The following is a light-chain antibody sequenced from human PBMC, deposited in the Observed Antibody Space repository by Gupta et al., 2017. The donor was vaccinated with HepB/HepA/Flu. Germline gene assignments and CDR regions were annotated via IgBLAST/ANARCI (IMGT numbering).Light chain of an antibody. Sequence: SALTQPASVSGSPGQSITISCTGTSSDIGGYKYVSWYQQHPGKAPKLIIYDVTNRPSGVSNRFAGSKSGNTASLTISGLQTEDEADDYCSSYTSSSASSTPLIFGGGTKLTVL. CDR2: DVT. CDR1: SSDIGGYKY. V-gene: IGLV2-14*03. J-gene: IGLJ2*01. CDR3: SSYTSSSASSTPLI.